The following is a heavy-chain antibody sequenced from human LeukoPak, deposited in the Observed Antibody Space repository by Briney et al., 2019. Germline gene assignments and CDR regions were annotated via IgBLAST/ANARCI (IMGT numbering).Heavy chain of an antibody. V-gene: IGHV4-4*07. CDR3: ERGPHYYDSSGIDAFDI. CDR1: GGSISSYY. D-gene: IGHD3-22*01. J-gene: IGHJ3*02. CDR2: IYTGGST. Sequence: SETLSLTCTVSGGSISSYYWSWVRQPAGKGLGWIGRIYTGGSTTYTISLQSRVTMSVDTSKNQFSLKLSSVTAAGTAVYYCERGPHYYDSSGIDAFDIWGQGTMVTVSS.